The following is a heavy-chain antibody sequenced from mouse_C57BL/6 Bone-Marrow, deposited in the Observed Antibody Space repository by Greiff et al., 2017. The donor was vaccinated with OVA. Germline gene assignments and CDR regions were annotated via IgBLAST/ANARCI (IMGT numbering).Heavy chain of an antibody. D-gene: IGHD2-4*01. CDR2: IYPRSGNT. CDR1: GYTFTSYG. CDR3: ARFYYDYWFAY. J-gene: IGHJ3*01. Sequence: VQLQQSGAELARPGASVKLSCKASGYTFTSYGISWVKQRTGQGLEWIGEIYPRSGNTYYNEKFKGKATLTADKSSSTAYMELRSLTSEDSAVYFCARFYYDYWFAYWGQGTLVTVSA. V-gene: IGHV1-81*01.